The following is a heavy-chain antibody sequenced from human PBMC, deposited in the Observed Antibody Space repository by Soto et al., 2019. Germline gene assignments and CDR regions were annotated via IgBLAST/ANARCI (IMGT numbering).Heavy chain of an antibody. CDR3: AYFDY. V-gene: IGHV3-23*01. Sequence: GGSLRLSCAASGFTFISYAMIWVRQAPGELLEWVSAISVSGXXXYXXXSXXXXXXXWVXXSNXXLCXXXXXXRAEDTAVYYCAYFDYWGQGTLVTVSS. J-gene: IGHJ4*02. CDR2: ISVSGXXX. CDR1: GFTFISYA.